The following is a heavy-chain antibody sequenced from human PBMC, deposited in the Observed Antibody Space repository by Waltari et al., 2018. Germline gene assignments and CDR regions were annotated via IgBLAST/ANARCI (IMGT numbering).Heavy chain of an antibody. D-gene: IGHD2-2*01. V-gene: IGHV1-69*01. CDR2: SIPIFGTA. J-gene: IGHJ5*02. Sequence: QVQLVQSGAEVKKPGSSVKVSCKASGGTFSSYAISWVRQAPGQGLEWMGGSIPIFGTANYAQKFQGRVTMTADESTGTAYMERSSLRSEDTAVYYCARDQGSTSWWFDPWGQGTLVTVSS. CDR1: GGTFSSYA. CDR3: ARDQGSTSWWFDP.